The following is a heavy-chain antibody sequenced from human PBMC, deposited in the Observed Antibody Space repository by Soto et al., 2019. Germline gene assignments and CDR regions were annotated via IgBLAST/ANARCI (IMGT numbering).Heavy chain of an antibody. CDR1: GFTFSSYA. CDR3: ARDLFYDFWSGYYFYYYGMDV. CDR2: ISGSGGST. Sequence: PGGTLRLSCAASGFTFSSYAMSWVRQAPGKGLEWVSAISGSGGSTYYADSVKGRFTISRDNSKNSLYLQMNSLRAEDTAVYYCARDLFYDFWSGYYFYYYGMDVWGQGTTVTVSS. D-gene: IGHD3-3*01. V-gene: IGHV3-23*01. J-gene: IGHJ6*02.